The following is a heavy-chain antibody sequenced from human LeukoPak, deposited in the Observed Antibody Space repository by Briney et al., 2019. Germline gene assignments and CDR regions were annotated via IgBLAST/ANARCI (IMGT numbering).Heavy chain of an antibody. J-gene: IGHJ4*02. V-gene: IGHV1-46*03. CDR1: GYTFTSYY. D-gene: IGHD5-24*01. CDR3: ASLRDGYNSFDY. CDR2: INPSGGST. Sequence: GASVKVSCKASGYTFTSYYMHWVRQAPGQGLEWMGIINPSGGSTSYAQEFQGRVTMTRDTSTSTVYMELSSLRSEDTAVYYCASLRDGYNSFDYWGQGTLVTVSS.